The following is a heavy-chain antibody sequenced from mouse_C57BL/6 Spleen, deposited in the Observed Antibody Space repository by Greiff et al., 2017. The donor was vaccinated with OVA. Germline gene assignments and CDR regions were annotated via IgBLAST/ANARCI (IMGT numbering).Heavy chain of an antibody. CDR2: IDPSDSET. D-gene: IGHD1-1*01. CDR1: GYTFTSYW. V-gene: IGHV1-52*01. CDR3: ARDYGSRFAY. Sequence: LQESGAELVRPGSSVKLSCKASGYTFTSYWMHWVKQRPIQGLEWIGNIDPSDSETHYNQKFKDKATLTVDKSSSTAYMQLSSLTSEDSAVYYCARDYGSRFAYWGQGTLVTVSA. J-gene: IGHJ3*01.